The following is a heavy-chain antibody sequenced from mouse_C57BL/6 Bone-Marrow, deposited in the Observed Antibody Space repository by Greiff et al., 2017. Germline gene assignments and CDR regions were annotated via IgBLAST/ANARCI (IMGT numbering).Heavy chain of an antibody. CDR3: ASVNYYGSSWDYFDY. J-gene: IGHJ2*01. D-gene: IGHD1-1*01. CDR1: GYTFTTYP. V-gene: IGHV1-47*01. CDR2: FHPYNDDT. Sequence: QVQLQQSGAELVKPGASVKMSCKASGYTFTTYPIEWMKQNHGKSLEWIGNFHPYNDDTKYNEKFKGKATLTVEQSSSTVYLELSRLTSDDSAVYYCASVNYYGSSWDYFDYWGQGTTLTVSS.